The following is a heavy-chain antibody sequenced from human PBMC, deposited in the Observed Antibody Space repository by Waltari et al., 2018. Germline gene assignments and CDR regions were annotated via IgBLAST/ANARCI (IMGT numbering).Heavy chain of an antibody. CDR2: IHRSGRT. CDR3: ARDRGRGIYLDS. J-gene: IGHJ4*02. CDR1: GCSMSSTDW. D-gene: IGHD2-15*01. V-gene: IGHV4-4*02. Sequence: QVQLQASGPGRVKPSGTLSLPCTVSGCSMSSTDWWSWVRQSPGKGLEWIGQIHRSGRTNYNPSLESRVTISIDTSNNQFSLKVTSTTAADTAVYYCARDRGRGIYLDSWGQGTLVTVSP.